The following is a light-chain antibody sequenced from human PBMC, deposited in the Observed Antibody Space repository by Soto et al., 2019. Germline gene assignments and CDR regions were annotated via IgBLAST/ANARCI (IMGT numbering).Light chain of an antibody. Sequence: QSALTQPASVSGSPGQSITICCTGTSSDVGNYNLVSWYQQHPGKAPKVMIYEVSKRPSGVSNRFSGSKSGNTASLTISGLQAEDEADYYCCSYAGSSTSSVFGNVTKLTVL. V-gene: IGLV2-23*02. CDR2: EVS. CDR3: CSYAGSSTSSV. CDR1: SSDVGNYNL. J-gene: IGLJ1*01.